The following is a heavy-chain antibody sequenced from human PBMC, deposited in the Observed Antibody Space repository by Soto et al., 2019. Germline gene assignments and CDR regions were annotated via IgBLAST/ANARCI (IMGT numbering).Heavy chain of an antibody. CDR1: GYTFTSYD. D-gene: IGHD3-22*01. V-gene: IGHV1-8*01. CDR2: MNPNSGNT. CDR3: ARGTYYYDSSGNNWFDP. J-gene: IGHJ5*02. Sequence: ASVKVSCKASGYTFTSYDINWVRQATGQGLEWMGWMNPNSGNTDYAQKFQGRVTMTRNTSISTAYMELSSLRSEDTAVYYCARGTYYYDSSGNNWFDPWGQGTLVTVSS.